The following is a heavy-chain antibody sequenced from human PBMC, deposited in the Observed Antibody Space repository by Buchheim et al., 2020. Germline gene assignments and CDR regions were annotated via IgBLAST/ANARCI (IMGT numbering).Heavy chain of an antibody. J-gene: IGHJ6*03. CDR1: GGSISSYY. V-gene: IGHV4-59*01. CDR3: ARGLSTGWFGELFYYYYYYMDV. CDR2: IYYSGST. D-gene: IGHD3-10*01. Sequence: QVQLQESGPGLVKPSETLSLTCTVSGGSISSYYWSWIRQPPGKGLEWIGYIYYSGSTNYNPSLKSRVTISVDTSKNQFSLKLSSVTAADTAVYYCARGLSTGWFGELFYYYYYYMDVWGKGTT.